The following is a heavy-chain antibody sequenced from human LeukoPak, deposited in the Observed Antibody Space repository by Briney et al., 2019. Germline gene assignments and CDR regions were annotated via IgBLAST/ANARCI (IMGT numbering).Heavy chain of an antibody. Sequence: PGGSLRLSCAAAGFTFSSYGMSWVRQAPGKGLEWVSTSSGSGGTTYYGDSVTGRFTISRDNSKNTVDLQMNSLRVEDTAVYFCAREVAGRIEYWGQGALVTVSS. CDR1: GFTFSSYG. CDR2: SSGSGGTT. V-gene: IGHV3-23*01. D-gene: IGHD6-19*01. CDR3: AREVAGRIEY. J-gene: IGHJ4*02.